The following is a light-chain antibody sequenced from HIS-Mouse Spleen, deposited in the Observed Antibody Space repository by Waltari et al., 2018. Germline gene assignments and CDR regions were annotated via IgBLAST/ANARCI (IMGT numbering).Light chain of an antibody. V-gene: IGLV2-14*03. CDR3: SSYTSSSTLYVV. Sequence: QSALTQPASVSGSPGQSITISCTGTSSDVGGYNYVAWYQQHPGKAPKLMIYDVSKRPSRVSNRFSGSRSGNTASLTISGLQAEDEADYYCSSYTSSSTLYVVFGGGTKLTVL. CDR2: DVS. J-gene: IGLJ2*01. CDR1: SSDVGGYNY.